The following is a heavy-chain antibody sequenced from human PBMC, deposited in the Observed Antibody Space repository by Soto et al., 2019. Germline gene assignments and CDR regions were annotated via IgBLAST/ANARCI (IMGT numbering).Heavy chain of an antibody. V-gene: IGHV3-21*01. CDR2: ISSSSSYI. D-gene: IGHD3-10*01. Sequence: PGGSLRLSCAASGFTFSSYSMNWVRQAPGKGLEWVSSISSSSSYIYYADSVKGRFTISRDNAKNSLYLQMNSLRAEDTAVYYCARDDARFPLSGPWGQGTLVTVSS. CDR1: GFTFSSYS. CDR3: ARDDARFPLSGP. J-gene: IGHJ5*02.